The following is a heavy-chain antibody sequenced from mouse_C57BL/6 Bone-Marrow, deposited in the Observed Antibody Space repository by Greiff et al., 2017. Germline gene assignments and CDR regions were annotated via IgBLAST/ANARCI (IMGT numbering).Heavy chain of an antibody. D-gene: IGHD1-1*01. Sequence: QVQLQQPGAELVRPGSSVKLSCKASGYTFTSYWMDWVKQRPGQGLEWIGNIYPSDSETHYNQKFKDKATLTVYKSSSTAYMQLSSLTSEDSAVYCCARDYGSSSSYWYFDVWGTGTTVTVSS. V-gene: IGHV1-61*01. J-gene: IGHJ1*03. CDR3: ARDYGSSSSYWYFDV. CDR2: IYPSDSET. CDR1: GYTFTSYW.